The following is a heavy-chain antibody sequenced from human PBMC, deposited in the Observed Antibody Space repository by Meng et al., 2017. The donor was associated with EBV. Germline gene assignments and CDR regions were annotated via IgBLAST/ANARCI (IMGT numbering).Heavy chain of an antibody. CDR3: VRGPPAGVPGPGDY. CDR2: INVGVGYT. CDR1: GYAFTSYI. D-gene: IGHD3-10*01. J-gene: IGHJ4*02. V-gene: IGHV1-3*01. Sequence: QGQLVQAGAEVKNPGASVKVYCKASGYAFTSYILHWVRQAPGQRLEWMGWINVGVGYTKYSQKFQGRVTISSDTSATTGYMELSSLRSEDTAVYYCVRGPPAGVPGPGDYWGQGTLVTVSS.